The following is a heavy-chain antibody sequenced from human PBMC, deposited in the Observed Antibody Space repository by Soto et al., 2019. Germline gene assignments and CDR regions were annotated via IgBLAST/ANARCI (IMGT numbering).Heavy chain of an antibody. Sequence: ASVKVSCKASGYTFTSYGISWVRQAPGQGLEWMGWISAYNGNTNYAQKLQGRVTMTTDTSTSTAYMELRSLRSDDTAVYYCASSFTSSQWRYGMDVWGQGTTVTVS. CDR3: ASSFTSSQWRYGMDV. V-gene: IGHV1-18*01. CDR1: GYTFTSYG. D-gene: IGHD2-2*01. J-gene: IGHJ6*02. CDR2: ISAYNGNT.